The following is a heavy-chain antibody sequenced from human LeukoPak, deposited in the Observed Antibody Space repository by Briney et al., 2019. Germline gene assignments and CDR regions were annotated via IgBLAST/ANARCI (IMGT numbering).Heavy chain of an antibody. Sequence: SETLSLTCTVSGGSISSYYWSWIRQPPGKGLERIGYSYNSGSTTPHPSLKSRVTISVDTSKNQFSLRLRSVTAADTAVYYCARGGSGISNAFDIWGQGTMVTVSS. CDR2: SYNSGST. V-gene: IGHV4-59*01. CDR1: GGSISSYY. J-gene: IGHJ3*02. D-gene: IGHD3-10*01. CDR3: ARGGSGISNAFDI.